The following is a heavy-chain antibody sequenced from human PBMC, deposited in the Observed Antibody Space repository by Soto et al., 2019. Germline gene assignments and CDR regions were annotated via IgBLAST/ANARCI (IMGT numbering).Heavy chain of an antibody. Sequence: QVQLVQSGAEVKKPGSSVKVSCKASGGTFSSYAISWVRQAPGQGLEWMGGIIPIFGTANYAQKFQGRVTITADESTSTAYMELSSLRSEETAVYYCASHDIVLVPAAIYYYYYGMDVWGQGTTVTVSS. V-gene: IGHV1-69*12. J-gene: IGHJ6*02. CDR3: ASHDIVLVPAAIYYYYYGMDV. CDR2: IIPIFGTA. D-gene: IGHD2-2*01. CDR1: GGTFSSYA.